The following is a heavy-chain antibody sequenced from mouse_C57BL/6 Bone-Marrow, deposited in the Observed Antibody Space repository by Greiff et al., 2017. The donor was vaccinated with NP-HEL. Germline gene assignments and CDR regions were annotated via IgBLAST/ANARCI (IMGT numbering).Heavy chain of an antibody. CDR3: ARSHYYYGPDY. D-gene: IGHD1-1*01. CDR1: GFTFTSYW. J-gene: IGHJ2*01. Sequence: VQLQQPGAELVKPGASVKLSCKASGFTFTSYWMQWVKQRPGQGLEWIGEIDPSDSYTNYNQKFKGKATLTVDTSSSTAYMQLSSLTSEDSAVYYCARSHYYYGPDYWGQGTTLTVSS. V-gene: IGHV1-50*01. CDR2: IDPSDSYT.